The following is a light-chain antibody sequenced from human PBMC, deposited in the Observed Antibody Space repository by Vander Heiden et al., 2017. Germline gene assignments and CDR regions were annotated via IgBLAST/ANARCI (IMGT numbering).Light chain of an antibody. CDR1: QSLLHSNGYNY. J-gene: IGKJ4*01. CDR3: MQALQTPLT. Sequence: LMTQSPLSLPVIPGESAAISCRSSQSLLHSNGYNYLDWYLQKPGQSPQLLIYRGSNRVSGVPDRFSGSGSGTDFTLKISRVEAEDVGVYYCMQALQTPLTFGGGTKVEI. V-gene: IGKV2-28*01. CDR2: RGS.